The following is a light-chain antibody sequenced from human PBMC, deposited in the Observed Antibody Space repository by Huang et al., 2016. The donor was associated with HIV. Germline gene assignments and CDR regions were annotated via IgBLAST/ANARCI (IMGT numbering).Light chain of an antibody. J-gene: IGKJ1*01. CDR1: QNIRNY. CDR3: QESYSTPWT. Sequence: DIQMTQSPSSQSASVGDRVTITCRASQNIRNYLNWYQQKPGKAPNLLIYAAYTLQTGVPARFSGSGSGTDFTLTISSLQPEDFATYYCQESYSTPWTFGQGTKVEI. V-gene: IGKV1-39*01. CDR2: AAY.